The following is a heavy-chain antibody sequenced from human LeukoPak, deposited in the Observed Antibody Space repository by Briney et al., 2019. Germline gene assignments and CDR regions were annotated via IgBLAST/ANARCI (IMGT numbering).Heavy chain of an antibody. Sequence: GGSLRLSCAASGFTFDDYTMHWVRQAPGKDLEWVSLISWDGGSTYYADSVKGRFTISRDNSKNSLYLQMNSLRTEDTALYYCAKDSPAGAIDYWGQGTLVTVSS. V-gene: IGHV3-43*01. CDR1: GFTFDDYT. CDR3: AKDSPAGAIDY. CDR2: ISWDGGST. D-gene: IGHD3-10*01. J-gene: IGHJ4*02.